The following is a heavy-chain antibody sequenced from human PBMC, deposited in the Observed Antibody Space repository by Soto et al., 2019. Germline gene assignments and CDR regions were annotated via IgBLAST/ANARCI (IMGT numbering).Heavy chain of an antibody. CDR3: ARAPDCSSTSCYLHGMDV. Sequence: KPSETLSLTCTVSGGSISSGGYYWSWIRQHPGKGLEWIGYIYYSGSTYYNPSLKSRVTISVDTSKNQFSLKLSSVTAADTAVYYCARAPDCSSTSCYLHGMDVWGQGTTVTVSS. CDR2: IYYSGST. V-gene: IGHV4-31*03. D-gene: IGHD2-2*01. CDR1: GGSISSGGYY. J-gene: IGHJ6*02.